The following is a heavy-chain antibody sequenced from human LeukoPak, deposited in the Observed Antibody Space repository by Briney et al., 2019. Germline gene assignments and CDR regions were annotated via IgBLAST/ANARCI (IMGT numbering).Heavy chain of an antibody. V-gene: IGHV3-23*01. J-gene: IGHJ4*02. CDR3: AKDLEHYQYYFDY. Sequence: GGSLRLSCAASGFTFSSYAMSWVRQAPGKGLEWVSGISGSGGSTYYADSVKGRFTISRDNSKNTLYLQMNSLRAEDTAVYYCAKDLEHYQYYFDYWGQGTLVTVSS. CDR2: ISGSGGST. D-gene: IGHD2-2*01. CDR1: GFTFSSYA.